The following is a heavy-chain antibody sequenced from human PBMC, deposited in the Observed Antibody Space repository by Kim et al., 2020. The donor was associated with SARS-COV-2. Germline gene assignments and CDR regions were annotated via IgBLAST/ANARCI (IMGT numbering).Heavy chain of an antibody. J-gene: IGHJ3*01. V-gene: IGHV4-39*01. Sequence: SETLSLTCAVSGDSISNSDYCWGWIRQPPGEGLEWIVTICNSGTTYDNPSLKSRVTFSADTSKSQFSLGLSSVTAADTAVYFCARHSAVHSSIWFGAYDVWGQGTVVTVSS. CDR2: ICNSGTT. CDR3: ARHSAVHSSIWFGAYDV. D-gene: IGHD6-13*01. CDR1: GDSISNSDYC.